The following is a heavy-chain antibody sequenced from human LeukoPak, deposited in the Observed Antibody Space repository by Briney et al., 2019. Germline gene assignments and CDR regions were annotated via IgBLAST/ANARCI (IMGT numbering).Heavy chain of an antibody. Sequence: AVKVSCKASVGTFSSYAISWVRQAPGQGLAWMGGIIPIFCTANYVQKLQGRVKITTDESTRTAYTELSSLRSEDTAVYYCARDPGYYYDSRGYYPLYYFDYWGQGTLVTVSS. CDR2: IIPIFCTA. J-gene: IGHJ4*02. V-gene: IGHV1-69*05. D-gene: IGHD3-22*01. CDR3: ARDPGYYYDSRGYYPLYYFDY. CDR1: VGTFSSYA.